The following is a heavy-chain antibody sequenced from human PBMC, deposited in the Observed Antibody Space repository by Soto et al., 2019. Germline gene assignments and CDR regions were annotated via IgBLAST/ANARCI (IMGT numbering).Heavy chain of an antibody. CDR1: GYNFNNYE. J-gene: IGHJ4*02. Sequence: QVQLLQSGAEVKKPGASVKISCKASGYNFNNYEINWVRQAPAQGLEWMGWMKGYSGNPLSAQNFSGRRSLAGDTSKNTPYLELTSLAYEHQAIYFCARGRGESHSGLESWGQGTLVTVSP. D-gene: IGHD2-21*01. CDR3: ARGRGESHSGLES. CDR2: MKGYSGNP. V-gene: IGHV1-8*01.